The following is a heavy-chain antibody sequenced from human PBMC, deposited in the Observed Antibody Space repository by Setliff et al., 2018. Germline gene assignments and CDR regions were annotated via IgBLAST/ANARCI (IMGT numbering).Heavy chain of an antibody. CDR3: ARTYYYDSSGPVFDY. J-gene: IGHJ4*02. CDR1: GYTFTSYY. Sequence: ASVKVSCKASGYTFTSYYIHWVRQAPGQGLEWMGIINPSGGSTSYAQKFQGRVTMTRDTSTSTVSMELSSLRSEDTAVYYCARTYYYDSSGPVFDYWGQGTLVTVSS. D-gene: IGHD3-22*01. CDR2: INPSGGST. V-gene: IGHV1-46*01.